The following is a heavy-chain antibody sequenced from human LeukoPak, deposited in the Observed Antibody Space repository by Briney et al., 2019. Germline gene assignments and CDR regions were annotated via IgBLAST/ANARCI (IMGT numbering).Heavy chain of an antibody. CDR1: GFTFSSYA. Sequence: GGSLRLSCAASGFTFSSYAMHWVRQAPGKGLEWVAVISYDGSNKYYADSVKGRFTISRDNSKNTLYLQMNSLRAEDTAVYYCARVLLRWDSCFDSWGQGPLVTVPS. CDR2: ISYDGSNK. V-gene: IGHV3-30*04. D-gene: IGHD1-26*01. CDR3: ARVLLRWDSCFDS. J-gene: IGHJ4*02.